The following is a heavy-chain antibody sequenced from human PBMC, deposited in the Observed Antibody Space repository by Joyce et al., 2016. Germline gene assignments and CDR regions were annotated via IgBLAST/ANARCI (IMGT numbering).Heavy chain of an antibody. CDR1: GYSFSDSW. D-gene: IGHD5-12*01. CDR2: IYPSYPDT. Sequence: EVQLVQSGAEVKKSGDSLKISCQAYGYSFSDSWIAWVRQMPGKGLEWMGVIYPSYPDTKYSPAFQGQVTFSAEKSTGTAVLQWSSLKASDTAMYYCAKTKYRGYGIDYWGRGTQVTVS. V-gene: IGHV5-51*01. J-gene: IGHJ4*02. CDR3: AKTKYRGYGIDY.